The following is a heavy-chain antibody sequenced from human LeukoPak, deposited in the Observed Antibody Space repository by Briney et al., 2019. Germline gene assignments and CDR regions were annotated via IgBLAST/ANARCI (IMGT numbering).Heavy chain of an antibody. V-gene: IGHV4-4*07. J-gene: IGHJ3*02. CDR2: IYTSGST. D-gene: IGHD7-27*01. CDR3: ASRTGEYDAFDI. CDR1: AGSISSYY. Sequence: RPSETLPLTCTVSAGSISSYYWSWIRQPAGKGLEWIGRIYTSGSTNYNPSLKSRVTMSVDTSKNQFSLKLSSVTAADTAVYYCASRTGEYDAFDIWGQGTMVTVSS.